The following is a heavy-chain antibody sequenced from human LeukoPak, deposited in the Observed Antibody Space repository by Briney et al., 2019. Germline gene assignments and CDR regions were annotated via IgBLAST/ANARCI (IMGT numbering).Heavy chain of an antibody. CDR1: GFTFSNYW. D-gene: IGHD2-21*01. CDR2: IKEDGSEK. J-gene: IGHJ4*02. V-gene: IGHV3-7*01. Sequence: GGSLRLSCAASGFTFSNYWMSWVRQAPGKGLEWVANIKEDGSEKYYVDSGKGRFTISRDNAKNSLYLQMNNLRAEDTAVYYCARDCELYCGSEPPDYWGRGILVTVSS. CDR3: ARDCELYCGSEPPDY.